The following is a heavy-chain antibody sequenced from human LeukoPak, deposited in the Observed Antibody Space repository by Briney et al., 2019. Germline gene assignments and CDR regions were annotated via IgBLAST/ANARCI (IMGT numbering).Heavy chain of an antibody. J-gene: IGHJ4*02. CDR3: AAYDSSGYIRSDY. CDR1: GYTLTELS. CDR2: FDPGDGET. D-gene: IGHD3-22*01. Sequence: ASVKVSCKVSGYTLTELSMHWVRQAPGKGLEWMGGFDPGDGETIYAQKFQGRVTMTEDTSTDTAYMELSSLRSEDTAVYYCAAYDSSGYIRSDYWGQGTLVTVSS. V-gene: IGHV1-24*01.